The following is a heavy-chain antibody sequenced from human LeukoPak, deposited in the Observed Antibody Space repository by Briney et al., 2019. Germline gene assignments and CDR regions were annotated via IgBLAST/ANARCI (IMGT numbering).Heavy chain of an antibody. CDR3: ARIDYYDSSGYYNDAFDI. Sequence: GASVKVSCKASGGTFSSYAISWVRQAPGQELEWMGGIIPIFGTANYAQKFQGRVTITADESTSTAYMELSSLRSEDTAVYYCARIDYYDSSGYYNDAFDIWGQGTMVTVSS. D-gene: IGHD3-22*01. J-gene: IGHJ3*02. CDR2: IIPIFGTA. V-gene: IGHV1-69*01. CDR1: GGTFSSYA.